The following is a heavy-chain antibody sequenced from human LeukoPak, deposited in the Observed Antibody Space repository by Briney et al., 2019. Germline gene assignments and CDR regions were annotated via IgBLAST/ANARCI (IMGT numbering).Heavy chain of an antibody. CDR3: ARHYYGSGSYYKNWFDP. CDR1: GGSISSSSYY. J-gene: IGHJ5*02. CDR2: IYYSGST. V-gene: IGHV4-39*07. Sequence: SETLSLTCTVSGGSISSSSYYWGWIRQPPGKGLEWIGSIYYSGSTNYNPSLKSRVTISVDTSKNQFSLKLSSVTAADTAVYYCARHYYGSGSYYKNWFDPWGQGTLVTVSS. D-gene: IGHD3-10*01.